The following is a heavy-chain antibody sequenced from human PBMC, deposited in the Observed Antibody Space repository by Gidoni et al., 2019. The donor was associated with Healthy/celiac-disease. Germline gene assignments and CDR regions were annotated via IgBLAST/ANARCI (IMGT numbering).Heavy chain of an antibody. CDR2: SYSSGGT. J-gene: IGHJ4*02. Sequence: QVQLQESGPGLVKPSQTLSLTCTVSGGSISRGGYYWSWIRQHPGKGLAWIGYSYSSGGTYYTPSLKSRVTISVDPSKNQFSLKLSSVTAADTAVYYCARGWGGDGYHGGYFDYWGQGTLVTVSS. CDR3: ARGWGGDGYHGGYFDY. D-gene: IGHD2-21*01. CDR1: GGSISRGGYY. V-gene: IGHV4-31*03.